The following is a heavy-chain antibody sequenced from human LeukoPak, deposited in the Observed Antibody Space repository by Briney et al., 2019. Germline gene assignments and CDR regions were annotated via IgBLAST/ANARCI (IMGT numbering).Heavy chain of an antibody. CDR3: ANLGRNYGSGSYMSMDV. CDR1: GGTFSSYA. Sequence: SVKVSCKASGGTFSSYAISWVRQAPGQGLEWMGRTIPILGIANYAQKFQGRVTITADKSTSTAYMELSSLRSEDTAVYYCANLGRNYGSGSYMSMDVWGQGTTVTVSS. V-gene: IGHV1-69*04. J-gene: IGHJ6*02. D-gene: IGHD3-10*01. CDR2: TIPILGIA.